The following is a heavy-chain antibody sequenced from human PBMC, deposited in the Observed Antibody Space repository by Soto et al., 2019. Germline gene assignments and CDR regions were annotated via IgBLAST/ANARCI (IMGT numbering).Heavy chain of an antibody. J-gene: IGHJ4*02. V-gene: IGHV3-15*01. CDR1: GFTFSNAW. Sequence: PGRSLRLSCAASGFTFSNAWMSWVRQAPGKGLEWGGRIKSRTNGGTTDYATPVKGRFTISRDDSKNTLFLQMNSLKTEDTAVYYCTTDDPINKNWSQGTLVTVSS. CDR2: IKSRTNGGTT. CDR3: TTDDPINKN.